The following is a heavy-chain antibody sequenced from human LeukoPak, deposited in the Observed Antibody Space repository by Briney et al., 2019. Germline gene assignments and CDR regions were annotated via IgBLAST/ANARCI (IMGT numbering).Heavy chain of an antibody. V-gene: IGHV1-2*06. J-gene: IGHJ4*02. Sequence: ASVKVSCKASGYTFTGYYMHWVRQAPGQGLGWMGRINPNSGGTNYAQKFQGRVTMTRDTSISTAYMELSRLRSDDTAVYYCASVGRGRARDFDYWGQGTLVTVSS. CDR1: GYTFTGYY. CDR2: INPNSGGT. D-gene: IGHD6-13*01. CDR3: ASVGRGRARDFDY.